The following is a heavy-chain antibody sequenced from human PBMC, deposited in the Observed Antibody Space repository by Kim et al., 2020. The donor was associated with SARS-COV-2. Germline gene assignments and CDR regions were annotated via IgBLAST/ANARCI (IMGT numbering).Heavy chain of an antibody. D-gene: IGHD3-10*01. CDR2: ISWNSGSI. V-gene: IGHV3-9*01. J-gene: IGHJ6*02. Sequence: GGSLRLSCAASGFTFDDYAMHWVRQAPGKGLEWVSGISWNSGSIGYADSVKGRFTISRDNAKNSLYLQMNSLRAEDTALYYCAKDMYGSGTDGMDVWGQGTTVP. CDR3: AKDMYGSGTDGMDV. CDR1: GFTFDDYA.